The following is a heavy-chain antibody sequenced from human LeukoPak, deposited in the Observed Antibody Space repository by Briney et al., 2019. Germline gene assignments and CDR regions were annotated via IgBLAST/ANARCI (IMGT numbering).Heavy chain of an antibody. CDR2: TFDTVRI. J-gene: IGHJ4*02. Sequence: SETLSLTCTVSGGSISSHFWSWIRQPPGKGLEWIAYTFDTVRISYSPSLKSRVTISVDASKNQFPLRLTSVTAADTAVYYCARGLIGYDDSGYYLSRLDSWGQGSLVTVSS. V-gene: IGHV4-59*11. CDR1: GGSISSHF. CDR3: ARGLIGYDDSGYYLSRLDS. D-gene: IGHD3-22*01.